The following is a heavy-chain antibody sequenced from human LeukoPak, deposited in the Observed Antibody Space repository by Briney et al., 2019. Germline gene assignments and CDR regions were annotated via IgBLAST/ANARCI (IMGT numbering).Heavy chain of an antibody. D-gene: IGHD6-6*01. CDR2: ITGSGGST. CDR1: GFTFGDYA. J-gene: IGHJ4*02. Sequence: PGRSLRLSCTASGFTFGDYAMSWVRQAPGKGLEWVSAITGSGGSTYYADSVKGRFTISRDNSKNTLYLQMNSLRAEDTAVYYCAKDSSLSRVYYFDYWGQGTLVTVSS. V-gene: IGHV3-23*01. CDR3: AKDSSLSRVYYFDY.